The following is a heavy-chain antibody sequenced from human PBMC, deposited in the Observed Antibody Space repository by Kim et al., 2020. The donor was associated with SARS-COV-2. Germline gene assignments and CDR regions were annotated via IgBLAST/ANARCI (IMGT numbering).Heavy chain of an antibody. CDR3: AKDGPHIVVVIAIFDY. J-gene: IGHJ4*02. V-gene: IGHV3-23*01. D-gene: IGHD2-21*01. CDR2: ISGSGGST. Sequence: GGSLRLSCAASGFTFSSYAMSWVRQAPGKGLEWVSAISGSGGSTYYADSVKGRFTISRDNSKNTLYLQMNSLRAEDTAVYYCAKDGPHIVVVIAIFDYWGQGTLVTVSS. CDR1: GFTFSSYA.